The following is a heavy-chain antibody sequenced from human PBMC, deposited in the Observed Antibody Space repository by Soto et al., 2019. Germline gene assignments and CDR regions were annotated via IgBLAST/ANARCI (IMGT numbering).Heavy chain of an antibody. D-gene: IGHD2-2*01. CDR1: GGTFSRNS. V-gene: IGHV1-69*08. Sequence: QFQLVQSGAEVKKPGSSVKVSCKASGGTFSRNSITWLRQAPGHGLEGIGRIIPIFGIASYAQKFQGRVTITADESTSTAYMELSSLRSDDTAVYYCAREDRDRETGLVPAAIDGMDVWGQGTTVTVSS. CDR3: AREDRDRETGLVPAAIDGMDV. J-gene: IGHJ6*02. CDR2: IIPIFGIA.